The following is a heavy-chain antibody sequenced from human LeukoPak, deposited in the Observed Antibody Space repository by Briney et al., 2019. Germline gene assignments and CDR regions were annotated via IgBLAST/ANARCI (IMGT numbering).Heavy chain of an antibody. V-gene: IGHV3-11*03. J-gene: IGHJ4*02. CDR1: GFNFSDYY. CDR2: IASSTSYT. CDR3: ARRGLAYNFGSDY. D-gene: IGHD5-18*01. Sequence: GGSLRLSCAASGFNFSDYYMSWIRQAPGKGLEWVSYIASSTSYTNYADSVKGRFTISRDNAKNSLYLQMNSLRPEDTAVYYCARRGLAYNFGSDYWGQGTLVTVSS.